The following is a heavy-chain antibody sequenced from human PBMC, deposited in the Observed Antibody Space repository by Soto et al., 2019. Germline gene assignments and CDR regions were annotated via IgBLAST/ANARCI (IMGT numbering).Heavy chain of an antibody. CDR2: MNPNSGNT. CDR1: GYTFTSYD. Sequence: GASVKVSCKASGYTFTSYDINWVRQATGQGLEWMGWMNPNSGNTGYAQKFQGRVTMTRNTSISTAYMELSSLRSGDTAVYYCARGGYFDSSNYLAYWGLGTLVTSPQ. D-gene: IGHD3-22*01. J-gene: IGHJ4*02. CDR3: ARGGYFDSSNYLAY. V-gene: IGHV1-8*01.